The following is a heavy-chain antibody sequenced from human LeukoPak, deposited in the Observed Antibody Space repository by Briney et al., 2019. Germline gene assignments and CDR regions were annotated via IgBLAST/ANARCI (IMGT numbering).Heavy chain of an antibody. D-gene: IGHD5-18*01. Sequence: GGSLRLSCAASGFTFSSYWMSWVRQAPGKGLEWVANIKQDGSEKYYVDSVKGRFTISRDNAKNSLYLQMNSLRAEDTAVYYCARDLVLKNTAMVTTIDYGGPRDFDYWGQGTLVTVSS. CDR3: ARDLVLKNTAMVTTIDYGGPRDFDY. J-gene: IGHJ4*02. CDR2: IKQDGSEK. CDR1: GFTFSSYW. V-gene: IGHV3-7*01.